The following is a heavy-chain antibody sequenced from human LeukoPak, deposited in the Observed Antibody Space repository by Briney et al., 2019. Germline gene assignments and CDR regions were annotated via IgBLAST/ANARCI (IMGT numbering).Heavy chain of an antibody. CDR3: ALLAVASDFDY. D-gene: IGHD6-19*01. Sequence: GGSLRLSCAVSGFPFSIYEMNWVRQAPGKGLEWVSNIGSSGTTIYYADSVKGRFSISRDNAKNSLYLQMNSLRVEDTAVYCCALLAVASDFDYWGQGALVTVSS. V-gene: IGHV3-48*03. J-gene: IGHJ4*02. CDR2: IGSSGTTI. CDR1: GFPFSIYE.